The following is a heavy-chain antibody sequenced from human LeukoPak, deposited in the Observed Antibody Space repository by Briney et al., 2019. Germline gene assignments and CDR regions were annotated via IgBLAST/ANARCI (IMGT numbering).Heavy chain of an antibody. CDR1: GFTFSDAW. V-gene: IGHV3-15*01. CDR2: IKSKSDGGTI. J-gene: IGHJ4*02. D-gene: IGHD2-15*01. Sequence: GGSLRLSCVGSGFTFSDAWMSWVRQAPGKGLEWVGRIKSKSDGGTIDYAAPVKGRFTISRDDSRNTLYLQTNSLKTEDTAVYYCTTRRQDGWWGQGTLVTVS. CDR3: TTRRQDGW.